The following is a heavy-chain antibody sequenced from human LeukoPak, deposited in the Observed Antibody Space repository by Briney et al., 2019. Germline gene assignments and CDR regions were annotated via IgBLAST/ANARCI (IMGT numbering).Heavy chain of an antibody. J-gene: IGHJ5*02. CDR1: GFTFSSYG. V-gene: IGHV3-30*18. CDR3: AKEGPLFVMWFDP. Sequence: PGGSLRLSCAASGFTFSSYGMHWVRQAPGKGLEWVAVISYDGSNKYYADSVKGRFTISRDNSKNTLYLQMNSLRAEDTAVYYCAKEGPLFVMWFDPWGQGTLVTVSS. CDR2: ISYDGSNK. D-gene: IGHD2/OR15-2a*01.